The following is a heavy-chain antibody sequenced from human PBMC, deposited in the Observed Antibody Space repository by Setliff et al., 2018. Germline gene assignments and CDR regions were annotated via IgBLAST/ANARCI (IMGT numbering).Heavy chain of an antibody. CDR3: ARLRGAFDY. J-gene: IGHJ4*02. D-gene: IGHD3-16*01. Sequence: PSETLSLTCAVSGGSISSNGYYWTWIRQHPEKGLEWIGYIYYSGSTNYNPSLESRVTISVDTSKNQFSLRLNSATAADTAVYYCARLRGAFDYWGQGTLVTVSS. V-gene: IGHV4-61*08. CDR2: IYYSGST. CDR1: GGSISSNGYY.